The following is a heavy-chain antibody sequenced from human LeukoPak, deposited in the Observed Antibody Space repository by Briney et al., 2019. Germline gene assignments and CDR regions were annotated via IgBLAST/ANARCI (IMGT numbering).Heavy chain of an antibody. CDR1: GFTFSDYW. V-gene: IGHV3-74*01. Sequence: PGGSLRLSCAAAGFTFSDYWMHWARQAPGKGLEWVSRIDLNGGTTNYADSVKGRFTISRDNAKNTVFLQMNSLRAEGTAVYYCIRDLRQSDFWGQGTVVTVSS. J-gene: IGHJ3*01. D-gene: IGHD5-24*01. CDR3: IRDLRQSDF. CDR2: IDLNGGTT.